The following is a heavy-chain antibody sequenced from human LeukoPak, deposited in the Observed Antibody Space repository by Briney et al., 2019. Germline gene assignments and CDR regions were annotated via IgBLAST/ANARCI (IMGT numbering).Heavy chain of an antibody. CDR2: FDPEDGET. CDR3: ATDPYDTSGYSLDY. V-gene: IGHV1-24*01. J-gene: IGHJ4*02. Sequence: ASVKVSXKVSGYTLSEISMHWVRQAPGKGLEWMGGFDPEDGETIYAQKFQGRVTMTEDTSTDTAYMELSSLRSEDTAVYYCATDPYDTSGYSLDYWGQGTLVTVSS. D-gene: IGHD3-22*01. CDR1: GYTLSEIS.